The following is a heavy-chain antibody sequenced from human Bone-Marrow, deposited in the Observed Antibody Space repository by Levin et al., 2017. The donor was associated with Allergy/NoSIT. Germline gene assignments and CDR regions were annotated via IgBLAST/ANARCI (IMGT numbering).Heavy chain of an antibody. CDR2: TYYRSKWYN. J-gene: IGHJ6*02. V-gene: IGHV6-1*01. CDR3: ARDLFGEVAGYYYYYGMDG. Sequence: PSETLSLTCAISGDSVSSNSAAWNWIRQSPSRGLEWLGRTYYRSKWYNDYAVSVKSRITINPDTSKNQFSLQLNSVTPEDTAVYYCARDLFGEVAGYYYYYGMDGWGQGTTVTVSS. CDR1: GDSVSSNSAA. D-gene: IGHD6-19*01.